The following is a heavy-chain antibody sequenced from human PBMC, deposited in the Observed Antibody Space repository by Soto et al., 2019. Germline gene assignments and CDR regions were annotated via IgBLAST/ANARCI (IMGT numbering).Heavy chain of an antibody. Sequence: QVQLVESGGGVVQPGRSLRLSCAASGFSFSSYGMHWVRQAPGKGLEWVALISYDGSNKFYADSVKGRFTISRDNSKNTLYLQVNSRRAEATAVYYCATDLFSGGSYPNWFDPWGQGTLVTVSS. CDR3: ATDLFSGGSYPNWFDP. D-gene: IGHD1-26*01. CDR2: ISYDGSNK. CDR1: GFSFSSYG. V-gene: IGHV3-30*03. J-gene: IGHJ5*02.